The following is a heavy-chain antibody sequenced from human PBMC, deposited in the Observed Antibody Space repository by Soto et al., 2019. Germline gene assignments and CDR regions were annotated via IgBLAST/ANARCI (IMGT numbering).Heavy chain of an antibody. CDR2: IYYSGST. J-gene: IGHJ5*02. V-gene: IGHV4-59*08. CDR1: GGSISSFY. CDR3: AGDFFDSSDYTTSWFDP. Sequence: SETLSLTCTVSGGSISSFYWSWIRQPPGKGLEWIGYIYYSGSTNYNPSLKSRVTISVDTSKNQFSLKLTSVTAADAALYYCAGDFFDSSDYTTSWFDPWGQGTLVTVSS. D-gene: IGHD3-22*01.